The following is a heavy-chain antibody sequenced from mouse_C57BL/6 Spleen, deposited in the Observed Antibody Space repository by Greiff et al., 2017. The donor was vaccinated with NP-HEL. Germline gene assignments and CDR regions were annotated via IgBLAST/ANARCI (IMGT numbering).Heavy chain of an antibody. V-gene: IGHV1-59*01. Sequence: VKLQQPGAELVRPGTSVKLSCKASGYTFTSYWMHWVKQRPGQGLEWIGVIDPSDSYTNYNQKFKGKATLTVDTSSSTAYMQLSSLTSEDSAVYYCARGGDYDDYAMDYWGQGTSVTVSS. CDR1: GYTFTSYW. D-gene: IGHD2-4*01. J-gene: IGHJ4*01. CDR2: IDPSDSYT. CDR3: ARGGDYDDYAMDY.